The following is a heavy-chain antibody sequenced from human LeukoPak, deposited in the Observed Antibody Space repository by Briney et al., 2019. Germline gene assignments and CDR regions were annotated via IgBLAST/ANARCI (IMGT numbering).Heavy chain of an antibody. CDR1: GFTFSSYA. CDR2: LSGSGGST. Sequence: GGPLRLSCVFPGFTFSSYAMSWVRQAPGKGLEWVSSLSGSGGSTYYADSVKGRFTISRDNSKNTLYLQMNSLRVEDTAVYYCAKDPHTGYSFAYWGQGALVTVSS. J-gene: IGHJ4*02. V-gene: IGHV3-23*01. CDR3: AKDPHTGYSFAY. D-gene: IGHD5-18*01.